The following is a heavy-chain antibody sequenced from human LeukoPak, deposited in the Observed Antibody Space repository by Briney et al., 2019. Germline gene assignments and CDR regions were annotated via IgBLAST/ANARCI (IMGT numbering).Heavy chain of an antibody. J-gene: IGHJ3*02. CDR1: GFTFSSYA. CDR2: ISGSRSGT. CDR3: AQDTFGGVRRAFAI. Sequence: PGGSLRLSCAASGFTFSSYAMSWVRQAPGKGLEWVSAISGSRSGTYYADSVKGRFTISRDNSKNTLFLQMNSLRAEDTAVYYCAQDTFGGVRRAFAIWGQGTMVTFSS. V-gene: IGHV3-23*01. D-gene: IGHD3-16*01.